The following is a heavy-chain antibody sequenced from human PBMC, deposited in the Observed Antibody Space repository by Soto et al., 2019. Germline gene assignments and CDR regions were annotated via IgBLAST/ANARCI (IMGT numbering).Heavy chain of an antibody. V-gene: IGHV3-30-3*01. CDR3: ASALGYSGYESAFDI. CDR1: GFTFSSYA. Sequence: GGSLRLSCAASGFTFSSYAMHWVRQAPGKGLEWVAVISYDGSNKYYADSVKGRFTISRDNSKNTLYLQMNSLRAEDTAVYYCASALGYSGYESAFDIWGQGTMVTVSS. D-gene: IGHD5-12*01. J-gene: IGHJ3*02. CDR2: ISYDGSNK.